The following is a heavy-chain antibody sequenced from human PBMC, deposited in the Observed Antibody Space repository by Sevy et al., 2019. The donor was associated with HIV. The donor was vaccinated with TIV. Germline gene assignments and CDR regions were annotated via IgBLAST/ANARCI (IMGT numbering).Heavy chain of an antibody. CDR3: ARGGGNGWYYFDY. CDR2: IIPIPGTV. Sequence: ASVKVSCKAPGGTFSSYGISWVRQAPGQGLEWMGRIIPIPGTVNYAQKFQGRVTITADESTKTAYMELSSLRSEDTAVYYCARGGGNGWYYFDYWGQETLVTVSS. V-gene: IGHV1-69*11. J-gene: IGHJ4*02. D-gene: IGHD6-19*01. CDR1: GGTFSSYG.